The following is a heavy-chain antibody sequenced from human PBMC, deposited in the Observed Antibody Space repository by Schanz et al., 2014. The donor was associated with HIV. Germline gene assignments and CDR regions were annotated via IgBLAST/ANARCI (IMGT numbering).Heavy chain of an antibody. J-gene: IGHJ6*02. Sequence: QLQLQESGSGLVKPSQTLSLTCAVSGGSISSGAYSWSWIRQPPGKGLEWIGYIYHSGSTYYNPSLKGRVTISVDRSKTQYSLTLTSVTAADTAVYYCARVAELKNYYYGMDVWGQGTTVIVS. CDR2: IYHSGST. CDR1: GGSISSGAYS. V-gene: IGHV4-30-2*01. CDR3: ARVAELKNYYYGMDV. D-gene: IGHD3-10*01.